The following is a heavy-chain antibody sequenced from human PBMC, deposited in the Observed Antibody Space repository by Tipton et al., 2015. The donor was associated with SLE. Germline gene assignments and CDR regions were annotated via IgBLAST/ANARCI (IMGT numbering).Heavy chain of an antibody. CDR2: IYYSGST. D-gene: IGHD1-26*01. J-gene: IGHJ6*03. Sequence: TLSLTCTVSADSFTHYHWSWIRQSPGKGLEWMGYIYYSGSTNYNPSLKSRVTISVDTSKNQFSLKLSSVTAADTAVYYCARGGLGVSYYYYMDVWGKGTTVTVSS. V-gene: IGHV4-59*01. CDR3: ARGGLGVSYYYYMDV. CDR1: ADSFTHYH.